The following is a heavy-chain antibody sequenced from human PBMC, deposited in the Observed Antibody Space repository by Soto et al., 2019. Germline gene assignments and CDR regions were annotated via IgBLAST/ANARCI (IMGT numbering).Heavy chain of an antibody. CDR1: GGSISTYY. J-gene: IGHJ3*02. V-gene: IGHV4-4*07. CDR3: ARGGRDGFDI. Sequence: SETLSLTCTLSGGSISTYYWNWIRQSAGKGLEWIGRVYISGSTNYHPSLKSRVAMSVDTSNNQFSLKVTSVTAADTAVYYCARGGRDGFDIWGQGTMVT. CDR2: VYISGST.